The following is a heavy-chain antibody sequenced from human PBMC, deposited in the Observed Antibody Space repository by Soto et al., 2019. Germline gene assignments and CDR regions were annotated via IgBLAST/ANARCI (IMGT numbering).Heavy chain of an antibody. CDR3: AKGLASVDP. CDR2: ISGSGDKT. CDR1: GFTFSNYA. Sequence: GGSLRLSCVVSGFTFSNYAMSWVRQAPGKGLEWVCAISGSGDKTYYADSVKGRFTISRDNSKNTLYLQMNSLRAEDTAVYYCAKGLASVDPWGQGTLVTVSS. V-gene: IGHV3-23*01. J-gene: IGHJ5*02. D-gene: IGHD3-9*01.